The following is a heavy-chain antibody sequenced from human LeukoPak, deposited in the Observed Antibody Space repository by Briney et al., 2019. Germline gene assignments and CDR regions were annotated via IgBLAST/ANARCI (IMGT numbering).Heavy chain of an antibody. V-gene: IGHV3-20*04. CDR3: ARANSGSYGDYYYYMDV. D-gene: IGHD1-26*01. CDR1: GFTFDDYG. CDR2: INWNGGST. J-gene: IGHJ6*03. Sequence: TGGSLRLSCAASGFTFDDYGMSWVRQAPGKGLEWVSGINWNGGSTGYADSVKGRFTISRDNAKNSLYLQMNSLRAEDTALYYCARANSGSYGDYYYYMDVWGKGTTVTVSS.